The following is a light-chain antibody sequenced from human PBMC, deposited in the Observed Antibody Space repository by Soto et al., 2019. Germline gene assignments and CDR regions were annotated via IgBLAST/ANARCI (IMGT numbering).Light chain of an antibody. V-gene: IGKV3-20*01. CDR2: GKS. CDR1: QSVSSY. Sequence: EIVLTQSPATLSLSLGERATLSCRASQSVSSYLAWYQQKTGQAPRLLIYGKSNRATGIPDRFSGSGSGTDLNLTISRLEPEDFVIYYCQKYGSSPWTCGQGTKVDIK. J-gene: IGKJ1*01. CDR3: QKYGSSPWT.